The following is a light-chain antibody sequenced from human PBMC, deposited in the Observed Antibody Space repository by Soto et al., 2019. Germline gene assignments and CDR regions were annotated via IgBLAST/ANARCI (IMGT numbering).Light chain of an antibody. V-gene: IGKV1-39*01. J-gene: IGKJ1*01. CDR2: AAS. CDR3: QQSYTTPQT. Sequence: DIEMTQSPSSLSASVGDRVSITCLSCQGIGTDLGWYQQKPGRAPRLLINAASNLQSGVPSRFRGSGSETDFTLTITCLQPEDFATYYCQQSYTTPQTFGQVTNVDIK. CDR1: QGIGTD.